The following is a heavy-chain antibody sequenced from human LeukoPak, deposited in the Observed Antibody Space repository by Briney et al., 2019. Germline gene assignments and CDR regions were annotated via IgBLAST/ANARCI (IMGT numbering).Heavy chain of an antibody. V-gene: IGHV3-53*01. D-gene: IGHD2-21*02. Sequence: GGSLRLSCTVSGFTASSNSMSWVRQAPGKGLEWVSFIYSDNTHYSDSVKGRFTISRDNSKNTLYLQMNSLRAEDTAVYYCAKGGLAYCGGVCYFRLPDSGYYYDAPDYWGQGTLVTVSS. CDR1: GFTASSNS. J-gene: IGHJ4*02. CDR2: IYSDNT. CDR3: AKGGLAYCGGVCYFRLPDSGYYYDAPDY.